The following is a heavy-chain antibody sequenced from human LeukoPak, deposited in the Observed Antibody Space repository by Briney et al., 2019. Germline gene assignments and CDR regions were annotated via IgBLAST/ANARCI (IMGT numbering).Heavy chain of an antibody. CDR2: INPNSGGI. V-gene: IGHV1-2*02. CDR1: GYTFTGYY. D-gene: IGHD2-8*01. CDR3: ARGNDYGDY. J-gene: IGHJ4*02. Sequence: ASVKVSCKASGYTFTGYYMHWVRQAPGQGLEWMGWINPNSGGINYAQKFQGRVTMTRDTSITTAYMELNWLTTADTAMYYCARGNDYGDYWGQGTPVTVSS.